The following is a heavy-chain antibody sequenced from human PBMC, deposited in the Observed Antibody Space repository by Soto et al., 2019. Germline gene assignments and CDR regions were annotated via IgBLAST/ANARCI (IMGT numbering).Heavy chain of an antibody. J-gene: IGHJ5*02. D-gene: IGHD2-2*01. CDR2: IKSKTDGGTT. Sequence: EVQLVESGGGLVKPGGSLRLPCAASGFTFSNAWMNWVRQAPGKGREWVGRIKSKTDGGTTDYAAPVKGRFTISRDDSKNTLYLQMNSLKTEDTAVYYCTTEAIVPAAMGENWFDPWGQGTLVTVSS. CDR1: GFTFSNAW. V-gene: IGHV3-15*07. CDR3: TTEAIVPAAMGENWFDP.